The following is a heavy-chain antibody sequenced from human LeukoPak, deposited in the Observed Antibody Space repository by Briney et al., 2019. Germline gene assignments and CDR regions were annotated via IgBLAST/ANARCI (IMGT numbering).Heavy chain of an antibody. V-gene: IGHV4-34*01. CDR3: ARAGRDGYNYLGY. J-gene: IGHJ4*02. CDR2: INHSGST. CDR1: GGSFSGYY. Sequence: SETLSLTCAVYGGSFSGYYWSWIRQPPGKELEWIGEINHSGSTNYNPSLKSRVTISVDTSKNQFSLKLSSVTAADTAVYYCARAGRDGYNYLGYWGQGTLVTVSS. D-gene: IGHD5-24*01.